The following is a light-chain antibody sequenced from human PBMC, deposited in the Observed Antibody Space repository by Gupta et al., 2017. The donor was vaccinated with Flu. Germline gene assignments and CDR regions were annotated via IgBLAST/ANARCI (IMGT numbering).Light chain of an antibody. V-gene: IGLV3-10*01. CDR3: YSTDSSGDLYV. J-gene: IGLJ1*01. CDR2: EDS. Sequence: SYELTQPPSVSVSPGQTARITCSGDALPKKYAYWYRQKSGQAPVLVMYEDSKRPSGIPARFSGSSSGTMATLTISGAQVDDEADYYCYSTDSSGDLYVFRTGTKVTVL. CDR1: ALPKKY.